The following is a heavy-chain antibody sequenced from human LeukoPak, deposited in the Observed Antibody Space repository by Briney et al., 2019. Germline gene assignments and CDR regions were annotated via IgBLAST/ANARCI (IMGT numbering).Heavy chain of an antibody. CDR2: ISSSSSYI. Sequence: GGSLRLSCAASGFTFSSYSMNWVRQAPGKGLEWVSSISSSSSYIYYADSVKGRFTISRDNAKNSLYLQMNSLRGEDTALYYCAKVAAADSSFYSYMDVWGKGTTVTVSS. CDR1: GFTFSSYS. D-gene: IGHD6-13*01. V-gene: IGHV3-21*04. CDR3: AKVAAADSSFYSYMDV. J-gene: IGHJ6*03.